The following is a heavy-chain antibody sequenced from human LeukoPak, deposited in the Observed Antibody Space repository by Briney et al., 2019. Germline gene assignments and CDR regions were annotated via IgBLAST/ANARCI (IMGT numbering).Heavy chain of an antibody. CDR3: ARDQDSLVRGVIGY. J-gene: IGHJ4*02. CDR2: IGPYNGNT. Sequence: ASVKVSCKASGYTLTRYGISCVPEAPGQGLEWRGWIGPYNGNTNYAQNLQGRVTMTTDTSTSTAYMELGSLGSDDTDVYYCARDQDSLVRGVIGYWGQGTLVTVSS. CDR1: GYTLTRYG. V-gene: IGHV1-18*01. D-gene: IGHD3-10*01.